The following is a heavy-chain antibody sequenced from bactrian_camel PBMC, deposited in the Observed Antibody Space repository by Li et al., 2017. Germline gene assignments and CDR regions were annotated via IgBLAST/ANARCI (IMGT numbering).Heavy chain of an antibody. CDR3: AVGRACKGINVTFVHGPNY. V-gene: IGHV3S55*01. CDR2: IGVADSR. CDR1: GYTYGTGC. Sequence: HVQLVESGGGSVQSGGSLKLSCAVSGYTYGTGCMGWFRQAPGKERERVAVIGVADSRDYADSVKGRFTISRDIAKNTMYLQMNSLKPEDTATYSCAVGRACKGINVTFVHGPNYRGQGTQVTV. D-gene: IGHD6*01. J-gene: IGHJ4*01.